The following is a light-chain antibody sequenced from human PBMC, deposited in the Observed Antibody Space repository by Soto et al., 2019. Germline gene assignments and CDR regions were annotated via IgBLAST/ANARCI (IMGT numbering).Light chain of an antibody. Sequence: DIQMTQSPSSLSASVGDRVTITCQASQDIRNYLNWYQQKPGKAPNLLIYDASNLRVGVPSRFIGSGSGTEFSFTISSLQPEDIATYYCQHYDHLPPLSFGGGTKVEIK. CDR2: DAS. V-gene: IGKV1-33*01. CDR1: QDIRNY. J-gene: IGKJ4*01. CDR3: QHYDHLPPLS.